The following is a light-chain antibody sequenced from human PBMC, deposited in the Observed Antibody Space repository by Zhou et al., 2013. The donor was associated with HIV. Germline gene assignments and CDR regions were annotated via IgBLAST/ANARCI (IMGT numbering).Light chain of an antibody. Sequence: DIVMTQSPLSLPVTPGEPASISCRSSQSLLHSNGYNYLDWYLQKPGQSPQLLIYLGSNRASGVPDRFSGSGSGTNFTLTITRVETEDVGVYYCMQTVQTPFTFGPGTRVDI. J-gene: IGKJ3*01. CDR1: QSLLHSNGYNY. V-gene: IGKV2-28*01. CDR2: LGS. CDR3: MQTVQTPFT.